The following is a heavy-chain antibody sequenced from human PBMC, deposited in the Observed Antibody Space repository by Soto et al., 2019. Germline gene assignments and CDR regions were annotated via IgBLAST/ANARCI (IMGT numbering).Heavy chain of an antibody. D-gene: IGHD4-17*01. CDR3: ARDHYGDYFDY. CDR2: IWYDGSNK. CDR1: GFTFSSYG. J-gene: IGHJ4*02. Sequence: QVQLVESGGGVVQPGRSLRLSCAASGFTFSSYGMHWVRQAPGKGLEWVAVIWYDGSNKYYADSVKGRFTISRDNSKNTLYLQMNSLRAEDTAVYYYARDHYGDYFDYWGQGTLVTVSS. V-gene: IGHV3-33*01.